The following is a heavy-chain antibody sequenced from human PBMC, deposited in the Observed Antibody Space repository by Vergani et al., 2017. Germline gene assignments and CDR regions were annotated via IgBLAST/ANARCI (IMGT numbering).Heavy chain of an antibody. Sequence: QVQLVESGGGVVQPGRSLRLSCAASGFTFSSYAMHWVRQAPGKGLEWVAVISYDGSNKYYADSVKGRFTISRDNSKNTLYLQMNSLRAEDTAVYYCARATGTKRNDAFDIWGQGTMVTVSS. D-gene: IGHD1-1*01. J-gene: IGHJ3*02. CDR2: ISYDGSNK. CDR1: GFTFSSYA. CDR3: ARATGTKRNDAFDI. V-gene: IGHV3-30-3*01.